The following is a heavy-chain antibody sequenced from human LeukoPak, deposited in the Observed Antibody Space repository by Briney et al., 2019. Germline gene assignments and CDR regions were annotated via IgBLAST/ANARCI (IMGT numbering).Heavy chain of an antibody. J-gene: IGHJ4*02. CDR1: GGSISSYY. D-gene: IGHD6-13*01. CDR3: ARDDSSHLDY. V-gene: IGHV4-59*01. CDR2: ICYSGST. Sequence: SETLSLTCTVSGGSISSYYWSWIRQPPGKGLEWIGYICYSGSTNYNPSLKSRVTISVDTSKNQFSLKLSSVTAADTAVYYCARDDSSHLDYWGQGTLVTVSS.